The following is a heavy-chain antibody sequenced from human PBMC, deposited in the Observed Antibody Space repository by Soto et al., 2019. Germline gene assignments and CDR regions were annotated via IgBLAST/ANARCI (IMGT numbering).Heavy chain of an antibody. CDR2: IYHSGST. D-gene: IGHD2-2*01. J-gene: IGHJ6*02. CDR1: GGSISSSNW. CDR3: ARDWGYCSSTSCLAGMDV. V-gene: IGHV4-4*02. Sequence: TSETLSLTCAVSGGSISSSNWWSWVRQPPGKGLEWIGEIYHSGSTNYNPSLKSRVTISVDKSKNQFSPKLSSVTAADTAVYYCARDWGYCSSTSCLAGMDVWGQGTTVTVSS.